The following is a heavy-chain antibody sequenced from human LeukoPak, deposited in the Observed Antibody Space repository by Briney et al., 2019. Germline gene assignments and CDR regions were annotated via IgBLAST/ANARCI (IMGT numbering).Heavy chain of an antibody. CDR3: ARDLIVGATRIGAFDY. V-gene: IGHV4-59*01. Sequence: PSETLSLTCTVSGGSISSYYWSWIRQPPGKGLEWIAYIYYSGSTNYNPSLKSRVTISVDTSKNQFSLNLISVTAADTAVYYCARDLIVGATRIGAFDYWGQGTLVTVSS. CDR2: IYYSGST. CDR1: GGSISSYY. D-gene: IGHD1-26*01. J-gene: IGHJ4*02.